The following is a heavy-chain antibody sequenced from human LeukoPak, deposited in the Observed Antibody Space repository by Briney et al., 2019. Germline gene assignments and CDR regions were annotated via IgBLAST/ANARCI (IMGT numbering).Heavy chain of an antibody. CDR3: ARGYVYYDILTGYYETFDY. D-gene: IGHD3-9*01. V-gene: IGHV4-4*08. Sequence: SETLSLTCAVYGGSFSGYYWSWIRQPPGKGLEWIGRIYTSGSTNYNPSLKSRVTISVDTSKNQFSLKLSSVTAADTAVYYCARGYVYYDILTGYYETFDYWGQGTLVTVSS. J-gene: IGHJ4*02. CDR2: IYTSGST. CDR1: GGSFSGYY.